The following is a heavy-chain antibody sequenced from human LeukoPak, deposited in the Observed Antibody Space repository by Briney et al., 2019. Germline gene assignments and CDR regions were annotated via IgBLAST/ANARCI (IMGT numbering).Heavy chain of an antibody. CDR1: GGSISSYY. CDR2: IYTSGST. CDR3: AQGGTPNWFDP. Sequence: SETLSLTCTVSGGSISSYYWSRIRQPAGKGLEWIGRIYTSGSTNYNPSLKSRVTISVDRSKNQFSLKLNSVTAADTAVYYCAQGGTPNWFDPWGQGTLVTVSS. V-gene: IGHV4-4*07. J-gene: IGHJ5*02. D-gene: IGHD3-16*01.